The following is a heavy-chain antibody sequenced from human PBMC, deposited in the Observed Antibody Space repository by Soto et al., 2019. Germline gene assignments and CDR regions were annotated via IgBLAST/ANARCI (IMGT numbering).Heavy chain of an antibody. J-gene: IGHJ6*03. CDR1: GFTFSSYA. V-gene: IGHV3-23*01. D-gene: IGHD3-3*01. Sequence: GGSLRLSCAASGFTFSSYAMSWVRQAPGKGLEWVSAISGSGGSTYYADSVKGRFTISRDNSKNTLYLQMNSLRAEDTAVYYCAQSGDDFLSYMDVWGKGTTVTVSS. CDR3: AQSGDDFLSYMDV. CDR2: ISGSGGST.